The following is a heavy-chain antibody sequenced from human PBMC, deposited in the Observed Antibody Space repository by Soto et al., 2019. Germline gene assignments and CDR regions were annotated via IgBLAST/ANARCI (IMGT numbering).Heavy chain of an antibody. CDR3: ARATRVLRFLDP. J-gene: IGHJ5*02. CDR1: GGSISSSSYY. CDR2: IYYSGST. D-gene: IGHD3-3*01. Sequence: SETLSLTCTVSGGSISSSSYYWGWIRQPPGKGLEWIGSIYYSGSTYYNPSLKSRVTISVDTSKNQFSLKLSSVTAADTAVYYCARATRVLRFLDPWGQGTLVTVS. V-gene: IGHV4-39*01.